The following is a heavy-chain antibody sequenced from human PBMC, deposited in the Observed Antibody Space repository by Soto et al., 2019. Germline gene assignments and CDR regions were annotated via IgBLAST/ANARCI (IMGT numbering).Heavy chain of an antibody. CDR1: GFTVGNNY. V-gene: IGHV3-53*01. CDR3: AKDGRGSGSHYNSFGY. D-gene: IGHD3-10*01. CDR2: IYSTGTT. J-gene: IGHJ4*02. Sequence: EVQLVESGGGLIQPGGSLKLSCAASGFTVGNNYMSWVRQAPGKGLEWVSLIYSTGTTKYADSVKGRFTVSRENAKNTLYLPMNSLRAEDTAVYYCAKDGRGSGSHYNSFGYWGQGTLVTVSS.